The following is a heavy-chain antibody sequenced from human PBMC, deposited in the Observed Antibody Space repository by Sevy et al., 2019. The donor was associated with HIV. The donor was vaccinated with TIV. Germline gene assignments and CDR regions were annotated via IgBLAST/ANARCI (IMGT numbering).Heavy chain of an antibody. V-gene: IGHV1-69*06. CDR2: IIPLFGPA. CDR3: ATGEARLDY. J-gene: IGHJ4*02. Sequence: ASVKVSCKISGGTFINLAISWVRQAPGQGLEWMGGIIPLFGPANYVQKFQGRVTITADRSTSTAYMELSGLKSEDPAVYYCATGEARLDYWGQGTLVTVSS. CDR1: GGTFINLA. D-gene: IGHD6-6*01.